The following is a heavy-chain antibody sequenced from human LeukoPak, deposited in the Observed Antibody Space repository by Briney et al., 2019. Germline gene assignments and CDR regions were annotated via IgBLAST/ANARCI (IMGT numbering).Heavy chain of an antibody. CDR3: ARGLSWFGELFSDWFDP. J-gene: IGHJ5*02. CDR1: GGSFSGYY. Sequence: SETLPLTCAVYGGSFSGYYWSWIRQPPGKGLEWIGEINHSGSTNYNPSLKSRVTISVDTSKNQFSLKLSSVTAADTAVYYCARGLSWFGELFSDWFDPWGQGTLVTVSS. V-gene: IGHV4-34*01. D-gene: IGHD3-10*01. CDR2: INHSGST.